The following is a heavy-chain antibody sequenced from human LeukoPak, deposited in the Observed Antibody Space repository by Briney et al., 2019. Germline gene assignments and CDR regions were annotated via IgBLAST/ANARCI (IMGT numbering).Heavy chain of an antibody. CDR1: GYTFTGQF. D-gene: IGHD6-19*01. CDR3: ARSGFSTGFYLDF. J-gene: IGHJ4*02. Sequence: GASVKVSCKASGYTFTGQFIHWLRQAAGEGLEWMGWIDPPSGVPHYAQKFQDTVTLTRDTSTGTAYMELHRLQSDDTAVYYCARSGFSTGFYLDFWGQGTLISVSS. CDR2: IDPPSGVP. V-gene: IGHV1-2*02.